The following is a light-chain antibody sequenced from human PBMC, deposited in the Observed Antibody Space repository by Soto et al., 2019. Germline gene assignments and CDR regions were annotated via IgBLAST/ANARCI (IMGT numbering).Light chain of an antibody. CDR1: NSDVGSYNR. V-gene: IGLV2-18*01. J-gene: IGLJ1*01. Sequence: SALTQPPSVSGSPGQSVTISCTGTNSDVGSYNRVSWYQQAPGTAPKLMIYEVSNRPSGVPDRFSGSKSGNTASLTISGLQAEDEADYYCSLYTSSSTYVFGTGTKVTVL. CDR2: EVS. CDR3: SLYTSSSTYV.